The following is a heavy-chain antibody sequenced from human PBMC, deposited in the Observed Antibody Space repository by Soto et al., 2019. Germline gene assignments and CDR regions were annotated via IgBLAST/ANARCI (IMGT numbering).Heavy chain of an antibody. V-gene: IGHV1-18*01. D-gene: IGHD2-8*01. J-gene: IGHJ4*02. Sequence: GASVKVSCKASGYTFTSYGISWVRQAPGQGLEWMGWISAYNGNTNYAQKLQGRVTMTTDTSTSTAYMELRSLRSDDTAVYYCARHQYCTNRVCYIYRSLDYWGQGTLVTVSS. CDR1: GYTFTSYG. CDR2: ISAYNGNT. CDR3: ARHQYCTNRVCYIYRSLDY.